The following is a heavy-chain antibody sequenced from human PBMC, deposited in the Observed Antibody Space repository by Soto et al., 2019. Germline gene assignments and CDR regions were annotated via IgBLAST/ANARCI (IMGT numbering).Heavy chain of an antibody. J-gene: IGHJ5*02. Sequence: SETLSLTCTVSGGSISSGDYYWSWIRQPPGKGLEWIGYIYYNGGTYYNPSLKSRLTISVEMSKNQFSLRLNSVTAADTAVYYCATIVGATSGWFDPWGQGTLVTVSS. CDR3: ATIVGATSGWFDP. V-gene: IGHV4-30-4*01. D-gene: IGHD1-26*01. CDR1: GGSISSGDYY. CDR2: IYYNGGT.